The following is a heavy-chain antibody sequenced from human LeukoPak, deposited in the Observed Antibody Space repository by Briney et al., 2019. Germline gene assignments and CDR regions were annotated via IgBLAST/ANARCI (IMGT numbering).Heavy chain of an antibody. D-gene: IGHD3-10*01. J-gene: IGHJ4*02. CDR2: INHSGST. CDR1: GGSFSGYY. V-gene: IGHV4-34*01. CDR3: ARPYGSGSPIDY. Sequence: SETLSLTCAVYGGSFSGYYWSWIRQPPGKGLEWIGEINHSGSTNYNPSLKSRVTISVDTSKNQFSLKLSSVTAADTAVYYCARPYGSGSPIDYWGQGTLVTVSS.